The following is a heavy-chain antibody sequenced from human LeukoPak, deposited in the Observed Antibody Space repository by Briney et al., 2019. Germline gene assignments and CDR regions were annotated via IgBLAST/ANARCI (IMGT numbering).Heavy chain of an antibody. D-gene: IGHD6-13*01. CDR3: ARDRDDQWQQLENWFDP. CDR2: IKQDGSEK. CDR1: GFTFSSYW. Sequence: GGSLRLSCAASGFTFSSYWMSWVRQAPGKGLEWVANIKQDGSEKYYVDSVKGRFTISRDNAKNSLYLQMNSLRAEDTAVYYCARDRDDQWQQLENWFDPWGQGTLVTVSS. J-gene: IGHJ5*02. V-gene: IGHV3-7*01.